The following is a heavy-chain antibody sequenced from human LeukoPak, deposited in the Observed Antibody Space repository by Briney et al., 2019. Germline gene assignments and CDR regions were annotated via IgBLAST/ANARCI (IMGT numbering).Heavy chain of an antibody. Sequence: GGSLRLSCAASGFTFSTYSMNWVRQTPGKGLEWVSYISSSSSSILYADSVKGRFTISRDNAKNSLYLQMNSLRAEDTAVFYCARGGMVRRVMGAFDIWGQGTLVTVSS. V-gene: IGHV3-48*04. CDR3: ARGGMVRRVMGAFDI. J-gene: IGHJ3*02. CDR1: GFTFSTYS. D-gene: IGHD3-10*01. CDR2: ISSSSSSI.